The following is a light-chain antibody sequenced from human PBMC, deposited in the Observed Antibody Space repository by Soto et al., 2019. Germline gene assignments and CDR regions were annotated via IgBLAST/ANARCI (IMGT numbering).Light chain of an antibody. V-gene: IGKV1-5*01. CDR3: QQYNSYWT. CDR2: DDS. Sequence: DIQMTQSPSTLSASVGDRVTLTCRASQSISSWLAWYQQKPGKAPKLLIYDDSSLESGFPSRFSGGGSETEFTFTISSLQPDDFETYYCQQYNSYWTFGQGTKVELK. J-gene: IGKJ1*01. CDR1: QSISSW.